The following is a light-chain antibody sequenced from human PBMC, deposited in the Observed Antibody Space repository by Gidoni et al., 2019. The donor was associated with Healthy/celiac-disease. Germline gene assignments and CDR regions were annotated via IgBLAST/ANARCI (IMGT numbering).Light chain of an antibody. CDR2: GAS. CDR1: QNVRRN. V-gene: IGKV3-15*01. CDR3: QQYNNWPRIT. Sequence: IVMTQSPATLSVSPGERATVTCRASQNVRRNLAWYQQKPGQAPRLLIYGASTGATGIPARFSGSGSGTEFTLTISSLQSEDFAVYYCQQYNNWPRITFGQGTRLEIK. J-gene: IGKJ5*01.